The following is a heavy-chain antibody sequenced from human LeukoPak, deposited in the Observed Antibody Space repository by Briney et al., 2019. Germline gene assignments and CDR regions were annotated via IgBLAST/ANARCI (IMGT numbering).Heavy chain of an antibody. V-gene: IGHV3-23*01. CDR2: FSGSGGGT. Sequence: PGGSLRLSCAASGFTFSSYATSWVRQAPGKGLEWVSTFSGSGGGTYYADSVKGRFTISRDNSRNTLYLQMNSLRAEDTAAYYCAKQDIVVVPATLFFKTEFDFWGQGTLVTVSS. D-gene: IGHD2-2*01. CDR3: AKQDIVVVPATLFFKTEFDF. J-gene: IGHJ4*02. CDR1: GFTFSSYA.